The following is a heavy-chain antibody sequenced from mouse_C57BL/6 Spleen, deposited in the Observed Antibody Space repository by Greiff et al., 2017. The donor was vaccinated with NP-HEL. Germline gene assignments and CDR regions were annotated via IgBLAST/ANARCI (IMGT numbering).Heavy chain of an antibody. CDR1: GYTFTDYY. V-gene: IGHV1-26*01. D-gene: IGHD1-1*01. CDR2: INPNNGGT. CDR3: ARRYGSSYRNFDY. J-gene: IGHJ2*01. Sequence: EVQLQQSGPELVKPGASVKISCKASGYTFTDYYMNWVKQSHGKSLEWIGDINPNNGGTSYNQKFKGKATLTVDKSSSTAYMELRSLTSEDSAVYYCARRYGSSYRNFDYWGQGTTLTVSS.